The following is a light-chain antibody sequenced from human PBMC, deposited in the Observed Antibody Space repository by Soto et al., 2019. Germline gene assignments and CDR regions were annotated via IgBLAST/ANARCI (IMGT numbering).Light chain of an antibody. CDR3: SSYACSNNLV. J-gene: IGLJ2*01. CDR1: SSDVGGYNY. Sequence: QSVLTQPPSASGSPGQSVTISCTGTSSDVGGYNYVSWYQQHPGKAPKLMIYEVSKRPSGVPDRFSGSKSGNTASLTVSGLQAEDEADYYCSSYACSNNLVCGGGTKRSVL. CDR2: EVS. V-gene: IGLV2-8*01.